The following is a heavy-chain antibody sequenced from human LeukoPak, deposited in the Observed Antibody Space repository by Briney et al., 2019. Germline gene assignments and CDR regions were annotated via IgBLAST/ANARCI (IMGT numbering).Heavy chain of an antibody. CDR3: ARDRDCTGGSCYYVDV. CDR2: IYTSGST. J-gene: IGHJ6*03. D-gene: IGHD2-8*02. Sequence: SETLSLTCSVSGDSISDYHWTWIRQPAGKALEWIGRIYTSGSTHYKSSRKSRVSISVDKSESQVSLTMTSVTAADSATYYCARDRDCTGGSCYYVDVWGRGTTVTVSS. CDR1: GDSISDYH. V-gene: IGHV4-4*07.